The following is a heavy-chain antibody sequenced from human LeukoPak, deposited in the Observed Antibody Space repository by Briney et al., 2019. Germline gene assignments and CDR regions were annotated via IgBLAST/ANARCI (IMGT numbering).Heavy chain of an antibody. J-gene: IGHJ4*02. CDR2: IGSSSSTI. D-gene: IGHD2-2*01. V-gene: IGHV3-48*02. Sequence: GESLRLSCAASGFTFSSYSMNWVRQAPGKGLEWVSYIGSSSSTIYYADSVKGRFTISRDNAKNSLYLQMNSLRDEDTAVYYCARADDIVVVPSANVVYGSGSSIYWGQGTLVTVSS. CDR3: ARADDIVVVPSANVVYGSGSSIY. CDR1: GFTFSSYS.